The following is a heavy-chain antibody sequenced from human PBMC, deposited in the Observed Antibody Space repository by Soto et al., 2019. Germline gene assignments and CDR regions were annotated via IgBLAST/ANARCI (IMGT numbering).Heavy chain of an antibody. CDR3: ARDLIAATGADY. V-gene: IGHV1-18*01. J-gene: IGHJ4*02. D-gene: IGHD6-13*01. CDR1: CYTFTSYG. CDR2: ISTYNGNT. Sequence: QVQLVQSGAEVKKPGASVKVSCKPSCYTFTSYGISWVRLAPGQGPEWMGWISTYNGNTNYAQKFQGRVTMDTDTYTSTAYMELRSLRSDDTAVYYCARDLIAATGADYWGQGTLVTVSS.